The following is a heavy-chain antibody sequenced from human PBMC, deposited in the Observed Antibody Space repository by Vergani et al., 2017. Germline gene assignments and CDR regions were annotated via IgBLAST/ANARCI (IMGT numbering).Heavy chain of an antibody. V-gene: IGHV4-34*01. J-gene: IGHJ4*02. Sequence: QVQLQQWGAGLLKPSETLSLTCAVYGGSFSGYYWSWIRQPPGKGLEWIGEINNSGSTNYNPSLKSRVTISVDTSKNQFSLKLSSVTAAATAVYYCAGGITMVRGVIIIPHFDYWGQGTLVTVSS. CDR1: GGSFSGYY. CDR2: INNSGST. D-gene: IGHD3-10*01. CDR3: AGGITMVRGVIIIPHFDY.